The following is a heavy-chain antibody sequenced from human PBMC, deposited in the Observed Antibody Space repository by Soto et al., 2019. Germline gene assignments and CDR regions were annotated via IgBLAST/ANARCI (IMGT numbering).Heavy chain of an antibody. J-gene: IGHJ6*02. CDR3: ARDCLRYSWNDFAYYYYGMDV. V-gene: IGHV3-30-3*01. CDR1: GFTFSSYA. D-gene: IGHD1-1*01. Sequence: QVQLVESGGGVVQPGRSLRLSCAASGFTFSSYAMHWVRQAPGKGLEWVAVISYDGSNKYYADSVKGRFTISRDNSKNTPYPQMNSLRAEDTAVYYCARDCLRYSWNDFAYYYYGMDVWGQGTTVTVSS. CDR2: ISYDGSNK.